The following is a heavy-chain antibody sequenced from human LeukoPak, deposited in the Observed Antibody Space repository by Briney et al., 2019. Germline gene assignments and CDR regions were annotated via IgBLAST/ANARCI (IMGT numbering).Heavy chain of an antibody. Sequence: SETLSLTCAVSGYSISSGYYWGWIRQPPGKGLEWIGAIYRSGNTYYNPSLESRVTISVDTSMNQLSLKFSSVTAAVTAAYYGARYSDGYSLGGSYLEYLGQGTLVTVSS. D-gene: IGHD5-24*01. CDR2: IYRSGNT. CDR3: ARYSDGYSLGGSYLEY. V-gene: IGHV4-38-2*01. J-gene: IGHJ4*02. CDR1: GYSISSGYY.